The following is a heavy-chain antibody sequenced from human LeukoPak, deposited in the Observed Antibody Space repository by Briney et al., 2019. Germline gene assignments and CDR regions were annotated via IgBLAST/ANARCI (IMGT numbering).Heavy chain of an antibody. Sequence: PSETLSLTCTVSGGSISGYYWGWIRQPPGKGLEWIGNIYQTGSTYYNPSLKSRVTISVDTSKNQFSLKLSSVTAADTAVYYCATTYGDYAFDDWGQGTLVTVSS. V-gene: IGHV4-59*01. CDR3: ATTYGDYAFDD. D-gene: IGHD4-17*01. CDR1: GGSISGYY. CDR2: IYQTGST. J-gene: IGHJ4*02.